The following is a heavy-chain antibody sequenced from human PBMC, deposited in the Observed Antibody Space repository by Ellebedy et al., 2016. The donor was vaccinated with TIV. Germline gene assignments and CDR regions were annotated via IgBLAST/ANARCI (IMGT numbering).Heavy chain of an antibody. Sequence: AASVKVSCKTSGYTFTDYHMHWMRQAPGQGLEWMGWIYPSSGDTRYAQKFQGRVTMTRDTSISTAYMELSRLRSDDTAVYYCARTSIAAPWWFDPWGQGTLVTVSS. J-gene: IGHJ5*02. V-gene: IGHV1-2*02. D-gene: IGHD6-6*01. CDR1: GYTFTDYH. CDR2: IYPSSGDT. CDR3: ARTSIAAPWWFDP.